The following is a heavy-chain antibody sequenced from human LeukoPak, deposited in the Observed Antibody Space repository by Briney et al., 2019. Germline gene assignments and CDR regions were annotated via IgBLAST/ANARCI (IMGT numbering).Heavy chain of an antibody. CDR1: GFTFSSYG. CDR3: ARARMVRGVLRDGYDY. J-gene: IGHJ4*02. V-gene: IGHV3-21*01. CDR2: ISSSSYI. Sequence: PGGSLRLSCAASGFTFSSYGMHWVRQAPGKGLEWVSSISSSSYIYYADSVKGRFTISRDNAKNSLYLQMNSLRAEDTAVYYCARARMVRGVLRDGYDYWGQGTLVTVSS. D-gene: IGHD3-10*01.